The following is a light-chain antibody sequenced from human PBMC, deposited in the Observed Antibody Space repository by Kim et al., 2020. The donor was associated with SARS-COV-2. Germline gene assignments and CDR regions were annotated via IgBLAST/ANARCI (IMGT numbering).Light chain of an antibody. CDR2: TAS. J-gene: IGKJ2*01. CDR3: QQYHSYPYT. CDR1: QSISGW. V-gene: IGKV1-5*03. Sequence: SASVGDRVTLTCRASQSISGWLAWYQQKPGIAPKLLIYTASTLESGVPSRFSGSGSGTEFSLTISSMQPDDFATYYCQQYHSYPYTFGQGTKLEI.